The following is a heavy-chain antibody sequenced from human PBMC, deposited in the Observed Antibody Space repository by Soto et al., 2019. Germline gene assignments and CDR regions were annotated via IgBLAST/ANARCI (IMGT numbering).Heavy chain of an antibody. D-gene: IGHD5-18*01. CDR2: IYSGGST. CDR3: AREVRDGYSYGCDY. V-gene: IGHV3-53*01. CDR1: GFTVSSNY. Sequence: GGSLRLSCAASGFTVSSNYMSWVRQAPGKGLEWVSVIYSGGSTYYADSVKGRCTISRDNSKNTMYLQMNSLRAEDTAVYYCAREVRDGYSYGCDYWGQGTLVTVSS. J-gene: IGHJ4*02.